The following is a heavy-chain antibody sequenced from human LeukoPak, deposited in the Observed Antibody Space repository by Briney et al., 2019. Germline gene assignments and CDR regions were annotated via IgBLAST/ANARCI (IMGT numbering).Heavy chain of an antibody. Sequence: GASVKVSCKASGYTFTGYYMHWVRQAPGQGLEWMGWINPNSSGTNYAQKFQGRVTMTRDTSISTAYMELSRLRSDDTAVYYCARVPRRGYYDFWSGYSLFDYWGQGTLVTVSS. CDR3: ARVPRRGYYDFWSGYSLFDY. D-gene: IGHD3-3*01. CDR1: GYTFTGYY. V-gene: IGHV1-2*02. J-gene: IGHJ4*02. CDR2: INPNSSGT.